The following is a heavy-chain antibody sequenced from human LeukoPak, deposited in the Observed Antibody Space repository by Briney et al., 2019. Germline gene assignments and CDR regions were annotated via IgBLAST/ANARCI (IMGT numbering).Heavy chain of an antibody. CDR2: IKSDGSGT. V-gene: IGHV3-74*01. CDR1: GFTFSSYG. CDR3: ARGKAVAFDD. D-gene: IGHD6-19*01. Sequence: PGGSLRLSCAASGFTFSSYGMNWVRQAPGKGLVWVSHIKSDGSGTNYADSVKGRFTISRDNAKNTLYLQMNSLTAEDTAVYYCARGKAVAFDDWGQGTLVTVSS. J-gene: IGHJ4*02.